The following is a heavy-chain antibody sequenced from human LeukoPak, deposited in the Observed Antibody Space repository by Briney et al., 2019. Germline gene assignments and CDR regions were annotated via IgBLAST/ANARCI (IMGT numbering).Heavy chain of an antibody. J-gene: IGHJ5*02. CDR1: GGSFSGYY. V-gene: IGHV4-34*01. D-gene: IGHD2-15*01. CDR2: INHSGST. Sequence: SETLSLTCAVYGGSFSGYYCSWIRQPPGKGLEWIGEINHSGSTNYNPSLKSRVTISVDTSKNQFSLKLSSVTAADTAVYYCARGSDNIVVVVAATDNWFDPWGQGTLVTVSS. CDR3: ARGSDNIVVVVAATDNWFDP.